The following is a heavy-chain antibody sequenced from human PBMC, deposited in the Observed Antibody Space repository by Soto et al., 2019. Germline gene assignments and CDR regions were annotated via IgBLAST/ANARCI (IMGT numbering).Heavy chain of an antibody. Sequence: GGSLRLSCAVYGFSFSSHAMSWVRQAPGKGLEWVSVISGSGGYTYYADSVKGRFTISRDNSKNTLYVQMNSLRAEDTAVYYCAKAWAPSHRSIGSHYPESWGLGTLVTVSS. CDR2: ISGSGGYT. CDR1: GFSFSSHA. CDR3: AKAWAPSHRSIGSHYPES. D-gene: IGHD1-26*01. V-gene: IGHV3-23*01. J-gene: IGHJ5*02.